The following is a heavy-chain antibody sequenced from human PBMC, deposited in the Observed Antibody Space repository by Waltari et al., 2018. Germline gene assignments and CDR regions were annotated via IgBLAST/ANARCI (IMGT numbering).Heavy chain of an antibody. CDR1: GFTFSSSG. CDR3: AKDRGVCLDY. V-gene: IGHV3-30*02. J-gene: IGHJ4*02. CDR2: IQYDGSNK. D-gene: IGHD2-8*01. Sequence: QVQLVESGGGVVQPGGSLRLSCAASGFTFSSSGMHWVRQTPGKGLGWVAFIQYDGSNKYYADSVKGRFTISRDNSKNTLSLQMNSLRAEDTAVYYCAKDRGVCLDYWGQGTLVSVSS.